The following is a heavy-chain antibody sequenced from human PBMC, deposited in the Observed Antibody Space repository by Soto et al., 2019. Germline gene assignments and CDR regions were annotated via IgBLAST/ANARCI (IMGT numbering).Heavy chain of an antibody. V-gene: IGHV3-64*01. CDR2: ISSNGGST. D-gene: IGHD1-1*01. Sequence: EVQLVESGGGLVQPGGSLRLSCAASGFTFSSYAMHWVRQAPGKGLEYVSAISSNGGSTYYANSVKGRFAISRDNSKSTLYLEMGIPRAEDMAVYYCASQRQMRLNAFDIWGEGTMVTVSS. CDR1: GFTFSSYA. J-gene: IGHJ3*02. CDR3: ASQRQMRLNAFDI.